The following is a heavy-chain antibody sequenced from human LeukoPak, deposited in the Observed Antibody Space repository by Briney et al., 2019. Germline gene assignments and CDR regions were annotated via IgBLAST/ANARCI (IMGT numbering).Heavy chain of an antibody. CDR2: IYPGDSNT. V-gene: IGHV5-51*01. J-gene: IGHJ5*02. CDR1: GYSFTNNW. CDR3: VRSPACSGGNCYPNWFDP. Sequence: GESLKISCKSSGYSFTNNWIGWVRQMPGKGLEWMGIIYPGDSNTKYSPPFQGQVTISVDKSITTAYLQWSSLKASDTAMYYCVRSPACSGGNCYPNWFDPWGQGTLVTVSS. D-gene: IGHD2-15*01.